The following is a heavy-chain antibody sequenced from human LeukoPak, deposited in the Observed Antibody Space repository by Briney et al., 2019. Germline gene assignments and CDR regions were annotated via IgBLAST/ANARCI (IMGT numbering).Heavy chain of an antibody. D-gene: IGHD3-22*01. V-gene: IGHV3-49*04. J-gene: IGHJ4*01. Sequence: GRSLRLSCAASGFTLTNAWMSWVSQAPGTGLEWEGFIRCKAYGGTTEYAASVTGRFTISRDDSKSIAYLQIDSLKTEDTAVYYFTRVPMIVVPLPQWYFDYWGHGTLGTVSS. CDR2: IRCKAYGGTT. CDR3: TRVPMIVVPLPQWYFDY. CDR1: GFTLTNAW.